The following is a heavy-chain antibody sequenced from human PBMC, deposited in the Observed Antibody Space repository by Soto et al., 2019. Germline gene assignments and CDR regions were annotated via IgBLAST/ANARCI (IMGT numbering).Heavy chain of an antibody. V-gene: IGHV3-21*01. CDR3: ARDLGPIRSSWYVPAFDI. D-gene: IGHD6-13*01. Sequence: PGGSLRLSCAASGFTFSSYSMNWVRQAPGEGLEWVSSISSSSSYIYYADSVKGRFTISRDNAKNSLYLQMNSLRAEDTAVYYCARDLGPIRSSWYVPAFDIWGQGTMVTVSS. CDR2: ISSSSSYI. J-gene: IGHJ3*02. CDR1: GFTFSSYS.